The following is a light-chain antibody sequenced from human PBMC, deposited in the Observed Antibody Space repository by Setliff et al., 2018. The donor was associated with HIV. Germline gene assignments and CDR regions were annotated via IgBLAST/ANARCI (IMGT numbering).Light chain of an antibody. CDR1: SSDVGGYNY. J-gene: IGLJ1*01. Sequence: VTISCTGTSSDVGGYNYVSWYQQHPGKAPKLIIYDVSKRPSGVPDRFSGSKSGNTASLTISGLQAEDEADYYCCSYAGSRYVFGTGTKVTVL. CDR2: DVS. CDR3: CSYAGSRYV. V-gene: IGLV2-11*01.